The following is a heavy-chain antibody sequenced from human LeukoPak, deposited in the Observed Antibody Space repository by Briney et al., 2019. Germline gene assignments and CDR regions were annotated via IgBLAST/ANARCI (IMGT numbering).Heavy chain of an antibody. D-gene: IGHD2-15*01. V-gene: IGHV3-30*04. Sequence: PGRSLRLSCSASGFTFSSYAMNWVRQAPGKGREWVAVISYDGSNKYYADSVKGRFTISRDNSKNTLYLQMNSLRAEDTAVYYCARDLRRGLDYWGQGTLVTVSS. CDR2: ISYDGSNK. CDR3: ARDLRRGLDY. J-gene: IGHJ4*02. CDR1: GFTFSSYA.